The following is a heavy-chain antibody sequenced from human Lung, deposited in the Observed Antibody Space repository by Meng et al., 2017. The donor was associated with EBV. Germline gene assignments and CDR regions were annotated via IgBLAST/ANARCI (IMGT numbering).Heavy chain of an antibody. CDR3: ARETIAAAGCDY. CDR2: IWYDGSNK. J-gene: IGHJ4*02. CDR1: GFAFSSYG. V-gene: IGHV3-33*01. Sequence: LVGVGGGGVRPGRSLKVSCAASGFAFSSYGMHWVRQAPGKGLEWVAVIWYDGSNKYYADSVKGRFTISRDNSKNTLYLQMNSLRAEDTAVYYCARETIAAAGCDYWGQGTLVTVSS. D-gene: IGHD6-13*01.